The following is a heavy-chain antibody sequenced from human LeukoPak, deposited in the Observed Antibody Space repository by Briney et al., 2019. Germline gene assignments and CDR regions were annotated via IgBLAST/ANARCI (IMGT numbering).Heavy chain of an antibody. J-gene: IGHJ3*02. D-gene: IGHD3-16*01. CDR1: GYSFTTYW. CDR2: IYPDDSDT. V-gene: IGHV5-51*01. CDR3: AIRFYDNLYHSFDI. Sequence: GESLKISCLGPGYSFTTYWIGWVRQMPGKGLEWMGIIYPDDSDTTFSPSFQGQVTMSADKSINTAYLQWRILKASDTVTYDCAIRFYDNLYHSFDIWGQGTMLTVSS.